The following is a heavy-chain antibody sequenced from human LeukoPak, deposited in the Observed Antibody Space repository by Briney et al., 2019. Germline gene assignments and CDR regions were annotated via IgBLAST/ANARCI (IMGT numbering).Heavy chain of an antibody. CDR1: GGSISSYY. CDR3: ARESSTSWYGMDV. V-gene: IGHV4-59*08. D-gene: IGHD2-2*01. Sequence: SETLSLTCTVSGGSISSYYWSWIRQPPGKGLEWIGYIYYSGSTNYNPSLKSRVTISVDTSKNQFSLKLSSVTAADTAVYYCARESSTSWYGMDVWGQGTTVTVSS. CDR2: IYYSGST. J-gene: IGHJ6*02.